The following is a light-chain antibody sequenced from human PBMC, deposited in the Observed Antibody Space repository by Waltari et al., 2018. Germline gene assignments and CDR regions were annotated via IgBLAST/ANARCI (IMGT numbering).Light chain of an antibody. CDR2: AAF. J-gene: IGKJ1*01. Sequence: DIQMTQSQSSLSASVGARVTLTCRASQTISSYLSWYQQKPGKAPNLLIYAAFSLQSGVPSRFSGSGSGTDFTLTISSLQPEDFATYYCQQSYNTPRTFGQGTKVEVK. CDR3: QQSYNTPRT. CDR1: QTISSY. V-gene: IGKV1-39*01.